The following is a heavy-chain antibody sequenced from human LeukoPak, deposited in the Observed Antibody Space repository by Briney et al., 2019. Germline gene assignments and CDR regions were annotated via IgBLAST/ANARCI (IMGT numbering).Heavy chain of an antibody. J-gene: IGHJ1*01. Sequence: GGSLRLSCAASGFTFSSYTMHWIRQAPGKGLEWVSSISGSNSYIFYADSVKGRFTVSRDNSKNTLYLQMNSLRAEDTAVYYCASLLSVYCTNGVCPIEYFQHWGQGTLVTVSS. CDR1: GFTFSSYT. CDR3: ASLLSVYCTNGVCPIEYFQH. V-gene: IGHV3-21*04. D-gene: IGHD2-8*01. CDR2: ISGSNSYI.